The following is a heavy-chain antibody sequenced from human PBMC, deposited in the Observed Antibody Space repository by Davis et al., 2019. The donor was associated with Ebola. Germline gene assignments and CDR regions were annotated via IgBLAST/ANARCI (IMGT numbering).Heavy chain of an antibody. D-gene: IGHD5-18*01. CDR2: IFYSGST. J-gene: IGHJ4*02. CDR1: GGSISSSSYY. CDR3: AREYLSGYSYGPKYYFDY. V-gene: IGHV4-61*01. Sequence: SETLSLTCTVSGGSISSSSYYWSWIRQPPGKGLEWIGYIFYSGSTTYNPSLRSRVTISVDTSKTQFSLKVSSVTAADTAVYYCAREYLSGYSYGPKYYFDYWGQGTLVTVSS.